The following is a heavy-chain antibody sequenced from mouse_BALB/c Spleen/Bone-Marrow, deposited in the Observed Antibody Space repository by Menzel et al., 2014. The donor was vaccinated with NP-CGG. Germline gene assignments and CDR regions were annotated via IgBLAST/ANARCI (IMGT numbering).Heavy chain of an antibody. CDR1: GYTFTSYW. Sequence: DLVKPGASVNLSCKASGYTFTSYWINWIKQRPGQGLEWIGRIAPGSGRTYYNEMFKGKATPTVDTSSSTAYIQLSSLSSEDSADYFCTRFPIGYGNCGAMDYWGQGTSVTVSS. CDR3: TRFPIGYGNCGAMDY. D-gene: IGHD2-1*01. CDR2: IAPGSGRT. V-gene: IGHV1S41*01. J-gene: IGHJ4*01.